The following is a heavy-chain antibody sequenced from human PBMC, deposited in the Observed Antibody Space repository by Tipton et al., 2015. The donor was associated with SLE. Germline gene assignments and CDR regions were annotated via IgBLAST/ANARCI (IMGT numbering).Heavy chain of an antibody. Sequence: TLSLTCTVSGGSIRSYYWSWIRQPPGKGLEWIGYIYSGGSTNYSPSLKSRVTISVDTAKSQISLNLTSVTAADTAVYYCARWALTTMTHWGQGTLVTVSS. J-gene: IGHJ4*02. D-gene: IGHD4-11*01. CDR3: ARWALTTMTH. CDR2: IYSGGST. CDR1: GGSIRSYY. V-gene: IGHV4-59*08.